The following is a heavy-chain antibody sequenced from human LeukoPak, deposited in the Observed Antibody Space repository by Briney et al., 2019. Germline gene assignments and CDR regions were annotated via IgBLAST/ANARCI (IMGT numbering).Heavy chain of an antibody. V-gene: IGHV3-7*03. CDR3: ARGRNDYWFDP. J-gene: IGHJ5*02. Sequence: LSCAASGFTFSSYWMSWVRQAPGKGLEWVANIKQDGSEKYYVDSVKGRFTISRDNAKNSLYLQMNSLRAEDTAVYYCARGRNDYWFDPWGQGTLVTVSS. CDR1: GFTFSSYW. CDR2: IKQDGSEK. D-gene: IGHD1-1*01.